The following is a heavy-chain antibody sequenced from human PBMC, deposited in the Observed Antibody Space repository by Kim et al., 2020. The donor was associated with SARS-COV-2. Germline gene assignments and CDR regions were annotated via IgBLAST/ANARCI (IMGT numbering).Heavy chain of an antibody. CDR1: GFTFGAYA. CDR3: AKDGGDRFSYTYYYYID. J-gene: IGHJ6*03. V-gene: IGHV3-9*01. CDR2: ISRNSGSR. D-gene: IGHD4-17*01. Sequence: GGSLRLSCAASGFTFGAYAMNWVRQAPGKGLEWVSGISRNSGSRGYADSVKGRFTISRDNAKNSLYLQMNSLRADDTAVYYCAKDGGDRFSYTYYYYID.